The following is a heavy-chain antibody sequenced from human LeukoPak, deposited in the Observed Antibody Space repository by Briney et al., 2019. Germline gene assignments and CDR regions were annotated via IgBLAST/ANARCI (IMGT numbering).Heavy chain of an antibody. CDR3: ARHWSSGQNFDY. D-gene: IGHD6-19*01. J-gene: IGHJ4*02. Sequence: PSETLFLTCTVSGGSISSYYWSWIRQPPGKGLEWIGYIYYSGSTNYNPSLKSRVTISVDTSKNQFSLKLSSVTAADTAVYYCARHWSSGQNFDYWGQGTLVTVSS. CDR1: GGSISSYY. V-gene: IGHV4-59*08. CDR2: IYYSGST.